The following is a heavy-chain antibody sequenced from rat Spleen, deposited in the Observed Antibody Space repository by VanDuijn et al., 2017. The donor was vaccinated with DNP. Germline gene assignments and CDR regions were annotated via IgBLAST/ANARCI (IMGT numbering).Heavy chain of an antibody. CDR1: GFTFSDYN. J-gene: IGHJ4*01. D-gene: IGHD1-11*01. CDR2: ISYDGTRN. V-gene: IGHV5-7*01. CDR3: ATFEGRDA. Sequence: EVRLVESGGGLVQPGRSLKISCAASGFTFSDYNMAWVRQAPKKGLEWVATISYDGTRNYYRDSVKGRFTISRDNAKSTLYLQMDSLRSEDTATFYCATFEGRDAWGRGTSVTVSS.